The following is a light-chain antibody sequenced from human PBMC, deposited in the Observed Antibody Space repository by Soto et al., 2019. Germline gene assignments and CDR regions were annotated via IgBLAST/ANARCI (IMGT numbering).Light chain of an antibody. J-gene: IGLJ1*01. CDR1: SSNISSNY. Sequence: QSVLTQPPSVSAAPGQRVTIPCSGTSSNISSNYVSWYQQFPGTAPRLLIYDDNKRPSGIPDRFSASKSGTSATLGITGLQSGDEADYYCGTWDSSLSGGVFGTGTKVTVL. CDR3: GTWDSSLSGGV. V-gene: IGLV1-51*01. CDR2: DDN.